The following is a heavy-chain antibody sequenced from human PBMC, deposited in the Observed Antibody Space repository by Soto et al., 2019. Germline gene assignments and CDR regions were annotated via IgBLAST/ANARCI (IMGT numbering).Heavy chain of an antibody. D-gene: IGHD6-19*01. CDR2: INHSGST. Sequence: SETLSLTCAVYGGSFSGYYWSWIRQPPGKGLEWIGEINHSGSTNYNPSLKSRVTISVDTSKNQFSLKLSSVTAADTAVYYCARGGIAVAGTRGYYFDYWGQGTLVTVSS. CDR3: ARGGIAVAGTRGYYFDY. V-gene: IGHV4-34*01. J-gene: IGHJ4*02. CDR1: GGSFSGYY.